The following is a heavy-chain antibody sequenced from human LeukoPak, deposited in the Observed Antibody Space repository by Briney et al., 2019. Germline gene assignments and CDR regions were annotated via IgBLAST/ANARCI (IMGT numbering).Heavy chain of an antibody. CDR1: GFTFSSYA. CDR3: EIGIAVAAFDY. D-gene: IGHD6-19*01. CDR2: ISSNGGST. J-gene: IGHJ4*02. Sequence: QPAGSLRLSCSASGFTFSSYAMHWVRQAPGKGLEYVSAISSNGGSTYYADSVKGRFTISRDNSKNTLYLQMSSLRAEDTAVYYCEIGIAVAAFDYWGQGTLVSVSS. V-gene: IGHV3-64D*06.